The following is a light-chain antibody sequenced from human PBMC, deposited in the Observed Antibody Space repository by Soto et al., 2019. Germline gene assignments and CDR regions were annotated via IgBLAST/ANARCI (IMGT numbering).Light chain of an antibody. CDR3: QQYGSLPIT. J-gene: IGKJ5*01. CDR1: QDVGNF. V-gene: IGKV1-33*01. CDR2: DAS. Sequence: QMTQSPSSLSASIGDRVTISCQASQDVGNFLNWYQQRPGKAPYLLIYDASNLDSGVSSRFSGSGSGRDFSSTITSLQPDDVATYFCQQYGSLPITFGQGTRLDIK.